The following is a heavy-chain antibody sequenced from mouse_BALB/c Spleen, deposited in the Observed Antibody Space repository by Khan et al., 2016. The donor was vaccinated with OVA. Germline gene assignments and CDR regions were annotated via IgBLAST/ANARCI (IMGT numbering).Heavy chain of an antibody. D-gene: IGHD2-14*01. CDR3: ARAYYRYDGYYAMDY. Sequence: QLQQSGPGLVAPSQSLSITCTVSGFSLSRYNIHWVRQPPGKGLEWLGMIWGGGGTDYNSTLKSRLSISKDNSKSQVFLKMNSLQTDDTAMYYCARAYYRYDGYYAMDYWGQGTSVTVSS. CDR2: IWGGGGT. V-gene: IGHV2-6-4*01. J-gene: IGHJ4*01. CDR1: GFSLSRYN.